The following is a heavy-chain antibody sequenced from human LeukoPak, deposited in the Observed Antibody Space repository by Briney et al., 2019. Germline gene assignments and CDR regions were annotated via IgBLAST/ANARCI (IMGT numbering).Heavy chain of an antibody. J-gene: IGHJ3*01. CDR3: ARLREDGTNSPRASDF. Sequence: SETLSLTCTVSCGSLSNYYWTWIRQPPGKGLEWVGYMYYSGSTNYNPSLKSRVTISVDTSKNQFSLKLSSVTAADTAVYYCARLREDGTNSPRASDFWGQGAMVTVSS. D-gene: IGHD4-23*01. CDR1: CGSLSNYY. CDR2: MYYSGST. V-gene: IGHV4-59*01.